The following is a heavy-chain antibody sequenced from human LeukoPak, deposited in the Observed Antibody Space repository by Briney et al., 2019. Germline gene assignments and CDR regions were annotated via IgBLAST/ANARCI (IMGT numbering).Heavy chain of an antibody. J-gene: IGHJ6*04. CDR3: ARAGVYSSSWHLRSVDYYYGMDV. V-gene: IGHV1-69*01. CDR1: GGTFSSYA. D-gene: IGHD6-13*01. CDR2: IIPIFGTA. Sequence: SLKVSCKASGGTFSSYAISWVRQAPGQGLEWMGGIIPIFGTANYAQKFQGRVTITADESTSTAYMELSSLRSEDTAVYYCARAGVYSSSWHLRSVDYYYGMDVWGKGTTVTVSS.